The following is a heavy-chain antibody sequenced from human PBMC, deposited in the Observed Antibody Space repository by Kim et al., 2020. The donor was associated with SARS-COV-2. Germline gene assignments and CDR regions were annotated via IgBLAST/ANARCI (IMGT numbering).Heavy chain of an antibody. V-gene: IGHV4-59*08. J-gene: IGHJ4*02. CDR3: ARHGGGYCSGGSCWFFDY. Sequence: KSRVTISVDTSKNQFSLKLSSVTAADTVVYYCARHGGGYCSGGSCWFFDYWGQGTLVTVSS. D-gene: IGHD2-15*01.